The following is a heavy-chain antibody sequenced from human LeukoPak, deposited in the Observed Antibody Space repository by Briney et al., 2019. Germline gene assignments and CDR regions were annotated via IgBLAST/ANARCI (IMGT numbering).Heavy chain of an antibody. CDR2: IKPDGTET. J-gene: IGHJ4*02. V-gene: IGHV3-7*01. CDR1: GFTFRSYW. Sequence: GGSLRLSCAASGFTFRSYWMGWVRQAPGMGLEWVAHIKPDGTETYFVDSVRGRFTISRDNAKNSLYLQVSSPRAEDTAVYYCARGTSSGYDYWGQGTLVTVSS. D-gene: IGHD6-19*01. CDR3: ARGTSSGYDY.